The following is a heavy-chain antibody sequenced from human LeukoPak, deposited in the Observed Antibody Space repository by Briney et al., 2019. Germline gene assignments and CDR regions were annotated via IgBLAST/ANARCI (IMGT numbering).Heavy chain of an antibody. CDR3: AKSTYGDYVKDY. D-gene: IGHD4-17*01. J-gene: IGHJ4*02. V-gene: IGHV3-53*01. CDR1: GFTVSSNY. CDR2: IYSGGNT. Sequence: PGGSLRLSCAASGFTVSSNYMSWVRQAPGKGLEWVSVIYSGGNTYYADSVKGRFTISRDNSKNTLYLQMNSLRAEDTAVYYCAKSTYGDYVKDYWGQGTLVIVSS.